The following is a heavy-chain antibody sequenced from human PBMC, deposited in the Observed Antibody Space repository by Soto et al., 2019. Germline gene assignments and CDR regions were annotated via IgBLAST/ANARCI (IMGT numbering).Heavy chain of an antibody. D-gene: IGHD1-7*01. CDR2: IRSKAYGGTT. CDR1: GFTFGDYA. Sequence: GGSLRLSCTASGFTFGDYAMSWFRQAPGKGLEWVGFIRSKAYGGTTEYAASVKGRFTISRDDSKSIAYLQMNSLKTEDTAVYYCTRVLRITGTNWFDPWGQGTLVTVSS. V-gene: IGHV3-49*03. J-gene: IGHJ5*02. CDR3: TRVLRITGTNWFDP.